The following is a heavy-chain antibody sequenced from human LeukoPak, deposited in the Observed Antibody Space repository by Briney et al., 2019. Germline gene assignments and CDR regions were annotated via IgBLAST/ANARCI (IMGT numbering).Heavy chain of an antibody. CDR1: GGSISSSSYY. CDR2: IYYSGST. D-gene: IGHD6-13*01. CDR3: ARGIAAAGLGIDY. V-gene: IGHV4-39*07. Sequence: SETLSLTCTVSGGSISSSSYYWGWIRQPPGKGLEWIGSIYYSGSTYYNPSLKSRVTISVDTSKNQFSLKLSSVTAADTAVYYCARGIAAAGLGIDYWGQGTLVTVSS. J-gene: IGHJ4*02.